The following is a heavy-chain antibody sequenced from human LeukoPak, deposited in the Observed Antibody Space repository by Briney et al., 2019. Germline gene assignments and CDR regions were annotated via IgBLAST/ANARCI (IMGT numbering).Heavy chain of an antibody. CDR3: AREEQWHYYFDY. CDR2: IYYSGST. Sequence: PSETLSLTCTVSGGSLSSGDYYWSWIRQPPGKGLEWIGYIYYSGSTNCNPSLKSRVTISVDTSKNQFSLKLSSVTAADTAVYYCAREEQWHYYFDYWGQGTLVTVSS. D-gene: IGHD6-19*01. CDR1: GGSLSSGDYY. J-gene: IGHJ4*02. V-gene: IGHV4-61*08.